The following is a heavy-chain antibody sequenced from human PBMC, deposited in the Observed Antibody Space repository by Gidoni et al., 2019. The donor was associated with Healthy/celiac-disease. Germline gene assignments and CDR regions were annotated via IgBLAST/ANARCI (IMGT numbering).Heavy chain of an antibody. V-gene: IGHV4-39*01. CDR1: GGSISSSSYY. J-gene: IGHJ4*02. CDR2: IYYSGST. Sequence: QLQLQESGPGLVKPSETLSLTCTVSGGSISSSSYYWGWIRQPPGKGLAWIGSIYYSGSTYYNPSLKSRVTISVDTSKNQFSLKLSSVTAADTAVYYCARFYSGSYDYWGQGTLVTVSS. CDR3: ARFYSGSYDY. D-gene: IGHD1-26*01.